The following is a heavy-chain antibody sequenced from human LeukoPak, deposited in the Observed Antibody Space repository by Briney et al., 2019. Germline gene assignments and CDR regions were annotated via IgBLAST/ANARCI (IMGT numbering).Heavy chain of an antibody. J-gene: IGHJ3*02. D-gene: IGHD6-13*01. CDR1: GGTFSSYA. CDR3: AAAGKGDAFDI. V-gene: IGHV1-69*04. CDR2: IIPILGIA. Sequence: SVKVSCKASGGTFSSYAISWVRQAPGQGLEWMGRIIPILGIANYAQKFQGRVTITADKSTGTAYMELSSLRSEDTAVYYCAAAGKGDAFDIWGQGTMVTVSS.